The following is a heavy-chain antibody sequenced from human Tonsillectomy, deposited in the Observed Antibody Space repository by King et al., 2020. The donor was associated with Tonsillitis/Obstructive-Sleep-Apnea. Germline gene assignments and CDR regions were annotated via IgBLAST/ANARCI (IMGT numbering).Heavy chain of an antibody. CDR1: GFTFSTFA. D-gene: IGHD3-16*01. CDR2: ITGGADTT. J-gene: IGHJ4*02. CDR3: AKARGMGYFDY. Sequence: VQLVESGGGLVQPGGSLRLSCAASGFTFSTFAMSWGRQAPGKGLEWVSEITGGADTTYYADSVRGRFTISRENSKNTLYLQMNSLRAEDTAVYYCAKARGMGYFDYWGQGTLVTVSS. V-gene: IGHV3-23*04.